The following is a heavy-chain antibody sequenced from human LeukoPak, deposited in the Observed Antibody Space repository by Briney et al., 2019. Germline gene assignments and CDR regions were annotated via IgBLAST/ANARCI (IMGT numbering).Heavy chain of an antibody. J-gene: IGHJ4*02. D-gene: IGHD3-3*01. V-gene: IGHV3-30*18. CDR1: GFTFSHYE. Sequence: PGRSLRLTCVAPGFTFSHYEMHWVRQAPGKGLECVALISSDGSKKYYVDSVKGRFTISRDNSKSTLFLQMNSLRVEDTAVYYCAKLTDGDFWSGYIDYWGQGTLVTVSS. CDR3: AKLTDGDFWSGYIDY. CDR2: ISSDGSKK.